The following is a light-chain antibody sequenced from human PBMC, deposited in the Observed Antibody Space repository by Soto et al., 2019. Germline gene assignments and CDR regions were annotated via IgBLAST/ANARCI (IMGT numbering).Light chain of an antibody. V-gene: IGLV2-14*01. J-gene: IGLJ1*01. CDR1: SSDVGGYNY. CDR2: EVT. CDR3: CSYAGSSSYV. Sequence: QSALTQPASVSGSPGQSITISCTGTSSDVGGYNYVSWYQQHPGKAPKLMIYEVTNRPSGVSNRFSGSKSGNTASLTISGLQAEDEADYHCCSYAGSSSYVFGPGTKLTVL.